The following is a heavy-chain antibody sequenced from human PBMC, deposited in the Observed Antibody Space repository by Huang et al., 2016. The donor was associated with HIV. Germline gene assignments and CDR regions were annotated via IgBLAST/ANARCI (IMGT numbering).Heavy chain of an antibody. Sequence: QVQLVQSGAEVKKPGASVRISCTVSGYTLSELFIHWIRQAPGKGLEWMGGVETENGGQIFAQKVRGRGAGTEDTSTDTATGAMEVGSLTFVDTAGCYCAAGRRAAGAWWYLDLWGRGTLVTVSS. V-gene: IGHV1-24*01. D-gene: IGHD6-25*01. CDR2: VETENGGQ. CDR3: AAGRRAAGAWWYLDL. CDR1: GYTLSELF. J-gene: IGHJ2*01.